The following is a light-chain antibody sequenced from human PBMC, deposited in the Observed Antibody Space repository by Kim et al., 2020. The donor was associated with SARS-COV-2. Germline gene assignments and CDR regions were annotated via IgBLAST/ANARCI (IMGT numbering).Light chain of an antibody. CDR3: QQYYSSPFA. CDR1: QSVLDTSNNQIY. J-gene: IGKJ2*01. Sequence: IAVIQSPDSLAVFLGERATINCRSSQSVLDTSNNQIYLAWYQQKPGQPPKLLISWASIRESGVPDRISGSGSGTDFTLTISSVQAEDVALYYCQQYYSSPFAFDQGTKLEI. CDR2: WAS. V-gene: IGKV4-1*01.